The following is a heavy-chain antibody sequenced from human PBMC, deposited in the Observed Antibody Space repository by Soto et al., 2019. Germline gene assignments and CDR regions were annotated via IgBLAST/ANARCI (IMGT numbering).Heavy chain of an antibody. CDR1: GFTFSSYG. J-gene: IGHJ4*02. V-gene: IGHV3-33*01. Sequence: ESGGGVVQPGRSLRLSCAASGFTFSSYGMHWVRQAPGKGLEWVAVIWYDGSNKYYADSVKGRFTISRDNSKNTLYLQMNSLRAEDTAVYYCARARSISSPFDYWGQGTLVTVSS. D-gene: IGHD3-9*01. CDR3: ARARSISSPFDY. CDR2: IWYDGSNK.